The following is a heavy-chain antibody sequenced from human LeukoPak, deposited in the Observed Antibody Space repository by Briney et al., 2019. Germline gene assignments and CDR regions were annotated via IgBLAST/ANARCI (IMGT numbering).Heavy chain of an antibody. J-gene: IGHJ4*02. CDR3: AKYCGYSSSWYKLGFDY. CDR2: ISGSGGST. Sequence: GGSLRLSCAASGFTFSSYAMSWVRQAPGKGLEWVSAISGSGGSTYYADSVKGRFTISRDNSKNTLYLQMNSLRAEDTAVYYCAKYCGYSSSWYKLGFDYWGPGTLVTVSS. D-gene: IGHD6-13*01. V-gene: IGHV3-23*01. CDR1: GFTFSSYA.